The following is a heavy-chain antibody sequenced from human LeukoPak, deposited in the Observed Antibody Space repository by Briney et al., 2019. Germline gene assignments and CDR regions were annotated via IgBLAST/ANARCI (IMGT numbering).Heavy chain of an antibody. D-gene: IGHD3-22*01. CDR1: GFSFSTYV. Sequence: GGSLRLSCAASGFSFSTYVMSWVRQAPGNGLEWVSAARANGDNTYYADSVKGRFTISRDNPKNTLYLQMNSLRAEDTAVYFCAKRGFVIRVILVGFHKEAYYFDSWGQGALVTVSS. CDR3: AKRGFVIRVILVGFHKEAYYFDS. V-gene: IGHV3-23*01. CDR2: ARANGDNT. J-gene: IGHJ4*02.